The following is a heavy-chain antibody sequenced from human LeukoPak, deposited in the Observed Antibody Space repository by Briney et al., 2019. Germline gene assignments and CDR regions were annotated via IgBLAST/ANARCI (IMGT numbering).Heavy chain of an antibody. CDR2: IYPGDSDT. V-gene: IGHV5-51*01. D-gene: IGHD3-22*01. J-gene: IGHJ5*02. CDR1: GYSFTSYW. Sequence: GESLKISCKGSGYSFTSYWIGWVRQMPGKGLEWMGIIYPGDSDTRYSPSFQGQVTISADKSISTAYLQWSSLKASDTAMYYCARHVGGYPPYYYDSSGAKVGLNWFDPWGQGTLVTVSS. CDR3: ARHVGGYPPYYYDSSGAKVGLNWFDP.